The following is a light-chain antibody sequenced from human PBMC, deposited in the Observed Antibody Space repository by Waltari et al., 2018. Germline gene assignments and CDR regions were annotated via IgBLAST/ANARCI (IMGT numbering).Light chain of an antibody. CDR1: SSDIGSYSL. J-gene: IGLJ3*02. CDR3: CSYAGTITPWV. CDR2: EVN. V-gene: IGLV2-23*02. Sequence: QSALTQSASVSGSPGQSITISCIGTSSDIGSYSLVSWYQQHPGKAPKLIIYEVNNRPSGVSKCVSGSKSGNTASLTISGLQAEDEADYYCCSYAGTITPWVFGGGTKLTVL.